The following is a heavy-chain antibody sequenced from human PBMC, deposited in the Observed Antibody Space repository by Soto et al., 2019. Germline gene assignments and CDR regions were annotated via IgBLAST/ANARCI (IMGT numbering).Heavy chain of an antibody. CDR1: GFNVSSNS. CDR3: ARHAWLES. Sequence: GGSLRLSCAASGFNVSSNSMNWVRQAPGKGLEWLSLIHSDANTKYADSVKGRFTISRDSSENAFFLQMNSLRAEDTAVYYCARHAWLESWGQGTLVTVSS. J-gene: IGHJ5*01. CDR2: IHSDANT. V-gene: IGHV3-53*01.